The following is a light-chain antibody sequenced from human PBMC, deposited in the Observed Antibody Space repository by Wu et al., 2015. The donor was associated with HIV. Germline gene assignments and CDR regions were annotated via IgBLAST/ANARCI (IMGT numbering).Light chain of an antibody. Sequence: EIVLTQSPGTLSLSPGERATLSCRASQSVSSSYLAWYQQKPGQAPRLLIYGASSRATGIPDRFSGSGSGTDFTLTISRLEPEDFAVYSCQQYSSSPITFGQGTRLEIQ. CDR3: QQYSSSPIT. CDR1: QSVSSSY. V-gene: IGKV3-20*01. CDR2: GAS. J-gene: IGKJ5*01.